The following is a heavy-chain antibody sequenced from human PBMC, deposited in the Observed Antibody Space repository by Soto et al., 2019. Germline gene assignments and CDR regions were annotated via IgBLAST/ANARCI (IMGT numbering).Heavy chain of an antibody. CDR1: GFTFGADW. J-gene: IGHJ4*02. Sequence: PAGAQTVSSAGPGFTFGADWMSCVRRAGGEGLECVANINRRGEETYYEDSVKGLFTISRDNAKNSLYLQMDSLRDEDMAVYYCTRDLDTRGSASICEYWGQGALVTVSS. CDR2: INRRGEET. CDR3: TRDLDTRGSASICEY. V-gene: IGHV3-7*03. D-gene: IGHD3-22*01.